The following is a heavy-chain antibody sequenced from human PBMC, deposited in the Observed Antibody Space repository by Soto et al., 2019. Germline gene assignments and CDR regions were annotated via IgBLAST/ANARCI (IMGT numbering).Heavy chain of an antibody. CDR2: INHSGST. V-gene: IGHV4-34*01. J-gene: IGHJ4*02. Sequence: PSETLSLTCAVYGGSFSGYYWSWIRQPPGKGLEWIGEINHSGSTNYNPSLKSRVTISVDTSKNQFSLKLSSVTAADTAVYYCARANAYYFDYWGQGTLVTVSS. CDR3: ARANAYYFDY. CDR1: GGSFSGYY.